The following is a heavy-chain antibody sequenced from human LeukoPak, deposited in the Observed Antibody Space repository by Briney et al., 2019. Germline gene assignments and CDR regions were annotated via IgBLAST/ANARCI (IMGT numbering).Heavy chain of an antibody. J-gene: IGHJ4*02. V-gene: IGHV4-59*01. CDR1: GGSTSSYY. CDR3: AGAFYGGNIDY. D-gene: IGHD4-23*01. CDR2: FHYSGST. Sequence: PSETLSLTCTVSGGSTSSYYWSWIRQPPGKGLEWIGYFHYSGSTNYNPSLKSRVTISVDTSKNLFSLKLSSVTAADTAVYYCAGAFYGGNIDYWGQGTLVTVSS.